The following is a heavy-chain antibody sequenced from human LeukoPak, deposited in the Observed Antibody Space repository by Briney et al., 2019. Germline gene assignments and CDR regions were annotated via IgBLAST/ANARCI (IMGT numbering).Heavy chain of an antibody. CDR3: ARASSGYSVHF. V-gene: IGHV4-59*01. Sequence: SETLSLTCTVSGGSIRTYYWSWIRQPPGKGLEWIGYLSYSGTTNYDPSLKSRVTISIDTSKNQFSLKLRSVTAADTAMYYCARASSGYSVHFWGQGTVITVSS. CDR1: GGSIRTYY. D-gene: IGHD3-22*01. CDR2: LSYSGTT. J-gene: IGHJ4*02.